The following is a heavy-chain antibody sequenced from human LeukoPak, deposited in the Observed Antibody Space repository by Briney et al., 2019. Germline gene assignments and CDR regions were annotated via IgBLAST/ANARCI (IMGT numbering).Heavy chain of an antibody. D-gene: IGHD6-19*01. CDR3: AKDRLAVAEE. CDR1: GFTFSSNG. J-gene: IGHJ4*02. Sequence: QAGGSLRPSWAASGFTFSSNGMPWVGQPPGKGLEWVAVIWYDGSNKYYADSVKGRFTISRDNSKNTLYLQMNSLRTEDTAVYYCAKDRLAVAEEWGQGTLVTVSS. CDR2: IWYDGSNK. V-gene: IGHV3-33*06.